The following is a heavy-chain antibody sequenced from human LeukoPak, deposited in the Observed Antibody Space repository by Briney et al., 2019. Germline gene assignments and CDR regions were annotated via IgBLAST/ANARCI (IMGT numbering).Heavy chain of an antibody. CDR1: GYTFTDYY. CDR2: IDPRSGGT. CDR3: ATDNYGTLDY. D-gene: IGHD3-16*01. Sequence: GASVKVSCKASGYTFTDYYIHWLRRAPGQGLEWMGWIDPRSGGTKCTQKFQGRVTMTRDTSISTVYLDLSGLTFDDAAVYYCATDNYGTLDYWGQGTLITVSS. V-gene: IGHV1-2*02. J-gene: IGHJ4*02.